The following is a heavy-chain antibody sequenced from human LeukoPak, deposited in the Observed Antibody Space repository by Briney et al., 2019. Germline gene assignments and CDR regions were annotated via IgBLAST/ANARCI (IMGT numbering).Heavy chain of an antibody. J-gene: IGHJ4*02. CDR3: ARVSAVGATYYFDY. D-gene: IGHD1-26*01. Sequence: GASVKVSCKASGYTFTSYGISWVRQAPGQGLEWMGWISAYNGNTNYAQKLQGRVTMTTDTSTSTAYMELRSLRSDDTAVYCCARVSAVGATYYFDYWGQGTLVTVSS. CDR2: ISAYNGNT. CDR1: GYTFTSYG. V-gene: IGHV1-18*01.